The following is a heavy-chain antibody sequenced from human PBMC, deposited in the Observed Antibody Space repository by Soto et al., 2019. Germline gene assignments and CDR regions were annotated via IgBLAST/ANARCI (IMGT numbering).Heavy chain of an antibody. J-gene: IGHJ5*02. CDR2: FDPEDGET. Sequence: ASVKVSCKLSGYTFTELSMHWVRQAPGKGLEWMGGFDPEDGETIYAQKFQGRVTMTEDTSTDTAYMELSSLRSEDTAVYYCATVGFIMVGGVIITSWFDPWCQGTRVNVSS. CDR1: GYTFTELS. D-gene: IGHD3-10*01. V-gene: IGHV1-24*01. CDR3: ATVGFIMVGGVIITSWFDP.